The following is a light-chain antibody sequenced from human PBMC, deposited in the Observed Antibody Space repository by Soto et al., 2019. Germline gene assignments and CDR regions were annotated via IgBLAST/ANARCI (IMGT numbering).Light chain of an antibody. Sequence: SVLTQPASVSGSPGQSITISCTGTSSDVGTYNLVSWYQQHPGKAPKLMVYEGTKRPSGVSNRFSGSKSGNTASLTISGLQAEDEADYYCCSYVGSSTYAFGTGTKVTVL. V-gene: IGLV2-23*01. CDR1: SSDVGTYNL. J-gene: IGLJ1*01. CDR3: CSYVGSSTYA. CDR2: EGT.